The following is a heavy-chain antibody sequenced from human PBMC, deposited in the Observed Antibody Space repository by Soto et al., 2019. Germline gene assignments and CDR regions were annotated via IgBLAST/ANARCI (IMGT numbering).Heavy chain of an antibody. CDR1: GFTFDDYT. D-gene: IGHD6-13*01. V-gene: IGHV3-43*01. J-gene: IGHJ3*02. Sequence: EVQLVESGGVVVQPGGSLRLSCAASGFTFDDYTMHWVRQAPGKGLEWVSLISWDGGSTYYADSVKGRFTISRDNSKNSLYLQMNSLRTEDTALYYCASTRSSSRAGDAFDIWGQVTMVTVSS. CDR2: ISWDGGST. CDR3: ASTRSSSRAGDAFDI.